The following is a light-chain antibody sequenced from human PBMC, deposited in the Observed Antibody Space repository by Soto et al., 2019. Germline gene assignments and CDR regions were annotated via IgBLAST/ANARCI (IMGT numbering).Light chain of an antibody. Sequence: DIVMTQSPTSLAVSLGERATINCKSSRHVLYSSNDKNYLAWFQQKPGQPPKLLIYWASTRQPGVPERFSGSGSGTDFTLTISSLQAEDVAVYYCQQYYSTPRTFGQGTKVDIK. CDR3: QQYYSTPRT. CDR2: WAS. J-gene: IGKJ1*01. CDR1: RHVLYSSNDKNY. V-gene: IGKV4-1*01.